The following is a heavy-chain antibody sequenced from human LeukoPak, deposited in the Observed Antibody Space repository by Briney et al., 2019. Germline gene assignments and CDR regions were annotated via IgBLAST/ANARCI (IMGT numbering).Heavy chain of an antibody. CDR3: VGATEAHDVFDI. CDR1: GYTFTGYY. Sequence: GASVKVSCKASGYTFTGYYMHWVRQAPGQGLEWMGRIIPILGIASYAQKFQGRVTITADKSTSTAYMELSSLRSEDTAVYYAVGATEAHDVFDIWGQGTMVTVSS. J-gene: IGHJ3*02. CDR2: IIPILGIA. V-gene: IGHV1-69*02. D-gene: IGHD1-26*01.